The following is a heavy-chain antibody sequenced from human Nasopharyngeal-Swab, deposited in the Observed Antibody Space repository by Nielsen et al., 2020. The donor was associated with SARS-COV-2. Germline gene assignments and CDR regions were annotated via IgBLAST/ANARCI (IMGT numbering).Heavy chain of an antibody. D-gene: IGHD3-10*01. CDR3: ARDVASGFGELFPLLRGLDI. J-gene: IGHJ6*02. Sequence: GGFLRLSCAASGFTINSFAMHWVRQAPGKGLEWVAVISYDGNNKYYADSVKGRFTISRDNSKNTVYLQMNSLRPEDTAVHYCARDVASGFGELFPLLRGLDIWGHGTTVTVSS. V-gene: IGHV3-30-3*01. CDR1: GFTINSFA. CDR2: ISYDGNNK.